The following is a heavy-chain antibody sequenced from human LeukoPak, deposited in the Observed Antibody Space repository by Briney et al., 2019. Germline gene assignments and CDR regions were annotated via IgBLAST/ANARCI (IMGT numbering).Heavy chain of an antibody. CDR1: GFTFDDYA. CDR2: ISWNSGSI. V-gene: IGHV3-9*01. D-gene: IGHD2-2*02. CDR3: AKDQGTTGLGYCSSTSCYNWYFDL. J-gene: IGHJ2*01. Sequence: PGRSLRLSCAASGFTFDDYAMHWVRQAPGKGLEWVSGISWNSGSIGYADSVKGRFTISRDNAKNSLYLQMNSLRAEDTALYYCAKDQGTTGLGYCSSTSCYNWYFDLWGRGTLVTVSS.